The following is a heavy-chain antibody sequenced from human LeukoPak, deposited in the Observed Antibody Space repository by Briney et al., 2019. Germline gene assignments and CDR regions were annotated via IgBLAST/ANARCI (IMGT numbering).Heavy chain of an antibody. D-gene: IGHD2-15*01. CDR3: ARDVVVVVAARVRLCYWFDP. Sequence: ASVKVSCKASGYTLTGYYLHWVRQAPGQGLEWMGWINPNSGGTNYAQKFQGRVTMTRDTSISTAYMEVSRLRSDDTAVYYCARDVVVVVAARVRLCYWFDPWGQGTLVTVSS. CDR1: GYTLTGYY. CDR2: INPNSGGT. J-gene: IGHJ5*02. V-gene: IGHV1-2*02.